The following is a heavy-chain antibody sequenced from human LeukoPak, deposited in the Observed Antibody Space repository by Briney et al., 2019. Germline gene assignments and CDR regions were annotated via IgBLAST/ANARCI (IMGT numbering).Heavy chain of an antibody. CDR2: IWYDGSNK. CDR3: AKDLRLGNLYSYGQFFDI. CDR1: GFTFSSYG. V-gene: IGHV3-33*06. Sequence: GGSLRLSCAASGFTFSSYGMHWVRQAPGKGLEWVAVIWYDGSNKYYADSVKGRFTISRDNPKNTLYLQMNSLRAEDTAVYYCAKDLRLGNLYSYGQFFDIWGQGTMVTVSS. J-gene: IGHJ3*02. D-gene: IGHD5-18*01.